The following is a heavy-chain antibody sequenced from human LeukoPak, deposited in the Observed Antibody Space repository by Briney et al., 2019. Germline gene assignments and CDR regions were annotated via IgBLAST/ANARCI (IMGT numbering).Heavy chain of an antibody. D-gene: IGHD2-2*02. Sequence: GESLKISCKGSGYSFTSYWIGWVRQMPGKGLEWMGIIYPGDSDTRYSPPFQGQVTISADKSISTAYLQWSSLKASDTAMYYCARQVGTVPAAITGWFDPWGQGTLVTVSS. CDR3: ARQVGTVPAAITGWFDP. CDR1: GYSFTSYW. V-gene: IGHV5-51*01. CDR2: IYPGDSDT. J-gene: IGHJ5*02.